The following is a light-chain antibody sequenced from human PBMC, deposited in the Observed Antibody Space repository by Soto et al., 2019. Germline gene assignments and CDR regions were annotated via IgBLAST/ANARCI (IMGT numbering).Light chain of an antibody. CDR1: SDIGNYNL. Sequence: QSVLTQPASVSGSPGQSVTISCSGSDIGNYNLVSWYQHLPGRAPKLLIFEVTMRPSGISDRFSGSKSASTASLTISGLQAEDEGDYYCASYAGSRTYVFGSGTKATVL. CDR2: EVT. J-gene: IGLJ1*01. V-gene: IGLV2-23*02. CDR3: ASYAGSRTYV.